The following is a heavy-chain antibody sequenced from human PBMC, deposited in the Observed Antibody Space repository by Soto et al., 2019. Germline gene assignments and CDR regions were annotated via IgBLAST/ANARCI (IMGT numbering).Heavy chain of an antibody. CDR2: IYYSGIT. D-gene: IGHD3-10*01. CDR3: ARWFGAKPGYGVDV. V-gene: IGHV4-31*03. CDR1: GASISSGGYY. Sequence: QVQLQESGPGLVKPSQTLSLTCTVSGASISSGGYYFSWIRQHPGKGLEWIGYIYYSGITYYNPSLKSRVTISFDTSKNQFSLELSSVTAADTAMYYCARWFGAKPGYGVDVWGQGTTVTVSS. J-gene: IGHJ6*02.